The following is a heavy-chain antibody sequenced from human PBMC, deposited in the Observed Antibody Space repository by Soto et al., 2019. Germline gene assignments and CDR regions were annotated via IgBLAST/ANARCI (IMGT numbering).Heavy chain of an antibody. CDR2: ISYGGST. CDR1: GGSINSGGYC. V-gene: IGHV4-31*01. CDR3: SRGILV. D-gene: IGHD5-18*01. Sequence: QVQLQESGPGLVKPSQTLSLTCTVSGGSINSGGYCWSWIRQHPGKGLDWIGCISYGGSTSYNPYLKSLVTISVDTSKNQFSLKLPSVTAADTAVYYCSRGILVWGQGALITVSS. J-gene: IGHJ4*02.